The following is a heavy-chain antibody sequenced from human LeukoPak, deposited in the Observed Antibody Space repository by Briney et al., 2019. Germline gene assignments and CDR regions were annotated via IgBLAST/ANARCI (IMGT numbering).Heavy chain of an antibody. Sequence: SLFCGASGFTFDDYDMLWARHARGKTLECVSGISWNSGSIGYADSVKGRFTISRDNAKNSLYLQMNSLRAEDTALYYCAKDTDAYGPWRADLDYWGQGTLVTVSS. V-gene: IGHV3-9*01. J-gene: IGHJ4*02. CDR1: GFTFDDYD. CDR3: AKDTDAYGPWRADLDY. D-gene: IGHD4-17*01. CDR2: ISWNSGSI.